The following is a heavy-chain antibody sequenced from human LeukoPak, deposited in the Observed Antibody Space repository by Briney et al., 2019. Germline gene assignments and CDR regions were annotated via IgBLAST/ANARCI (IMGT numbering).Heavy chain of an antibody. CDR2: ISYDGSNK. D-gene: IGHD3-9*01. V-gene: IGHV3-30-3*01. CDR1: GFTFDRYT. J-gene: IGHJ4*02. CDR3: ARGFVRHFDWLPNDESGTVFDY. Sequence: GGSLRLSCAASGFTFDRYTMYWVRQPPGKGLEWVAVISYDGSNKYHADSVKGRFTISRDNSKNTLYLQMNSLRAEDTAVYYCARGFVRHFDWLPNDESGTVFDYWGQGTLVTVSS.